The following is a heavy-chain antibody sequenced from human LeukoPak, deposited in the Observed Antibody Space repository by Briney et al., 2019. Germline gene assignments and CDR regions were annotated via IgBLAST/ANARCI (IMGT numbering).Heavy chain of an antibody. CDR3: SRDYDILTGYYSPDYGMDV. CDR2: INPISGGA. CDR1: VYTFTVYN. D-gene: IGHD3-9*01. V-gene: IGHV1-2*02. J-gene: IGHJ6*02. Sequence: GASVTVSFTGSVYTFTVYNIYWGRQAPGHRGEWMGWINPISGGANYAHDFSGKGTITRETSTSTDYMELRRLRSDDTAVYYCSRDYDILTGYYSPDYGMDVWVQGTTVTVCS.